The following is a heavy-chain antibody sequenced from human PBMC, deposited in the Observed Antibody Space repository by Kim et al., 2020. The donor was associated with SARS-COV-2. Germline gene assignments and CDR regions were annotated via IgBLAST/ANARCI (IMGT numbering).Heavy chain of an antibody. CDR1: GFTFSRYA. J-gene: IGHJ4*02. CDR3: ARDSSCGTHLDY. CDR2: ISYDGSYK. D-gene: IGHD2-15*01. Sequence: GGSLRLSCAASGFTFSRYAMHWVRQAPGKGLEWVAVISYDGSYKYYVDSVKGRFTISRDNSKNTLYLQMSSLRAEDTAVYYCARDSSCGTHLDYWGQGTLVTASS. V-gene: IGHV3-30*04.